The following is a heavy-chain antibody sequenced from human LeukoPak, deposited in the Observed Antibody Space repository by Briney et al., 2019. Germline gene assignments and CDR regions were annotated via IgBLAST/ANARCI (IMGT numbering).Heavy chain of an antibody. J-gene: IGHJ4*02. V-gene: IGHV3-74*01. CDR2: INTDGSNT. Sequence: PGGSLRLSCAASGFTFSSYWMHWVRQAPGKGLVWVSRINTDGSNTTYADSVKGRFTISRDNAKNTLYLQMNSLRAEDTAVYYCARSLNSGSYSDSWGQGTLVTVSS. D-gene: IGHD1-26*01. CDR3: ARSLNSGSYSDS. CDR1: GFTFSSYW.